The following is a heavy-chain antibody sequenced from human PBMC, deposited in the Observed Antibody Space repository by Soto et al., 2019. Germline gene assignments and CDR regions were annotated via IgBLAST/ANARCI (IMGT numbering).Heavy chain of an antibody. J-gene: IGHJ6*02. CDR3: ARTTIFGSFKNHYGMDV. CDR2: IYYSGST. D-gene: IGHD3-3*01. Sequence: SETLSLTCTVSGGSISSYYWSWIRQPPGKGLEWIGYIYYSGSTNYNPSLKSRVTISVDTSKNQFSLKLSSVTAADTAVYYCARTTIFGSFKNHYGMDVWGQGTTVTVSS. V-gene: IGHV4-59*01. CDR1: GGSISSYY.